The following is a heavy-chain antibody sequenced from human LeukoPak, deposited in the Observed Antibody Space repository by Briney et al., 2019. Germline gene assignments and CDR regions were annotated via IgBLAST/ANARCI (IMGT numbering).Heavy chain of an antibody. CDR3: AKLPAAIVDYFDY. CDR1: GFTFSNSW. D-gene: IGHD2-2*01. CDR2: MIGDGSEI. Sequence: GGSLRLSCAASGFTFSNSWMTWVRQAPGKGLEWVASMIGDGSEIHYVDSVKGRFTISRDNAKNSLYLQMNSLTAEDTAVYYCAKLPAAIVDYFDYWGQGTLVTVSS. V-gene: IGHV3-7*01. J-gene: IGHJ4*02.